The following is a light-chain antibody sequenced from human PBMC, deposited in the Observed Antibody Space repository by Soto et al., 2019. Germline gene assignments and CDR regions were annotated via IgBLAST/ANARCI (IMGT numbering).Light chain of an antibody. CDR1: SSSIGAGYD. V-gene: IGLV1-40*01. Sequence: QSALTQPPSVSGAPGQRVTISCTGSSSSIGAGYDVNWYQQLPGTAPKLLIYGSTNRPSGVPDRFSGSKSGTSASLAITGLQTEDEADYYCQSYDSSLSGSYVFGTGTKVTVL. CDR3: QSYDSSLSGSYV. CDR2: GST. J-gene: IGLJ1*01.